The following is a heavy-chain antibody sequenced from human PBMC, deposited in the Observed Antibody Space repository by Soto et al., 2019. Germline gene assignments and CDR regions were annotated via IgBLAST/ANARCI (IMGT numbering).Heavy chain of an antibody. D-gene: IGHD2-2*01. CDR3: VRTSITSQYGAGYFEY. CDR2: ISYTGST. CDR1: GGSISSSSY. J-gene: IGHJ4*02. V-gene: IGHV4-39*01. Sequence: QLQLQESGPGLVKPSETLSLTCTVSGGSISSSSYWGWIRQPPGKGLEWIGSISYTGSTYYNPSLQSRFTVSVDTSKNQFSLKLSSVTAADTAVYYCVRTSITSQYGAGYFEYWGQGTLVTVSS.